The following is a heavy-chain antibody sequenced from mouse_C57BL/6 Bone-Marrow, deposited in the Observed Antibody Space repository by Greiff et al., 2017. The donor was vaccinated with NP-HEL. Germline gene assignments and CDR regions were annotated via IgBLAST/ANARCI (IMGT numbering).Heavy chain of an antibody. D-gene: IGHD1-1*01. V-gene: IGHV14-3*01. CDR1: GFTITNTY. J-gene: IGHJ1*03. Sequence: VQLQQSVAELVRPGASVKLSCTASGFTITNTYMHWVKQRPEQGLEWIGRIDPANGNTKYAPKFKGKATITADTSSNTAYLQLSSLTSEDTAIYDCARPYYYGSSYWYFDVWGTGTTVTGSS. CDR3: ARPYYYGSSYWYFDV. CDR2: IDPANGNT.